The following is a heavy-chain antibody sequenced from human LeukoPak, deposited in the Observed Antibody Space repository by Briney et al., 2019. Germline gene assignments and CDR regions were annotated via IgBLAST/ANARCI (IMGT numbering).Heavy chain of an antibody. CDR2: ISYDGSNK. CDR3: AKARDIVAPVDY. V-gene: IGHV3-30*18. D-gene: IGHD5-12*01. Sequence: GRSLGLSCAASGFTFSSYGMHWVRQAPGKGLEWVAVISYDGSNKYYADSVKGRFTISRDNSKNTLYLQMNSLRAEDTAVYYCAKARDIVAPVDYWGQGTLVTVSS. J-gene: IGHJ4*02. CDR1: GFTFSSYG.